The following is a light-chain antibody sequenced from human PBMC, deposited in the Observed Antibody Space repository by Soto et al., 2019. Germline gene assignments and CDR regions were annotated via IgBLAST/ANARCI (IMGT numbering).Light chain of an antibody. J-gene: IGKJ5*01. CDR1: QSIGNW. Sequence: DIQMTQSPSTLSASVGDRVTITCRSSQSIGNWLAWYQQKPGKAPNLLIYKASSLESGVPSRFSGSGSGTEFTLTISSLQPDDFATYYCQQYNGTFGQGTRLEIK. CDR3: QQYNGT. V-gene: IGKV1-5*03. CDR2: KAS.